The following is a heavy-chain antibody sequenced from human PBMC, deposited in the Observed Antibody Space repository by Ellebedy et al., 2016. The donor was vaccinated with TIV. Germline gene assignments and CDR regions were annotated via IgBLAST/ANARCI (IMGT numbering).Heavy chain of an antibody. CDR1: GFTFTNSA. CDR2: IVVGSGNT. J-gene: IGHJ4*02. CDR3: AAESYGDYVGYFDY. D-gene: IGHD4-17*01. V-gene: IGHV1-58*01. Sequence: SVTVSCXASGFTFTNSAVQWVRQARGQRLEWIGWIVVGSGNTNYAQKFQERVTITRDMSTSTAYMELSSLRSEDTAVYYCAAESYGDYVGYFDYWGQGTLVTVSS.